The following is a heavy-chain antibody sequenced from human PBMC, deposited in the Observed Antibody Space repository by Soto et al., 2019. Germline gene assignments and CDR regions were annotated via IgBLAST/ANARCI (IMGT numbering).Heavy chain of an antibody. D-gene: IGHD2-15*01. Sequence: WSLRLSCVASGFSFGAYAMSWVRQSPGKGFEWVSTISGSGRITNYADFVKGRFTTSKDTSTNTLYLHMSSLTADDTAVYYCVKERIELWLIDYWGQGTLVTVSS. J-gene: IGHJ4*02. CDR2: ISGSGRIT. CDR1: GFSFGAYA. V-gene: IGHV3-23*01. CDR3: VKERIELWLIDY.